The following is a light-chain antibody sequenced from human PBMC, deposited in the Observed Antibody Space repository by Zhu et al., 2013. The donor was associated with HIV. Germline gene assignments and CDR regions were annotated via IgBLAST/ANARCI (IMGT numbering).Light chain of an antibody. CDR2: DAS. Sequence: DIRLIQSPSTLYASLGDTVTITCRASQRVNKWLAWYQQKPGKAPKLLIYDASNLDAGVPPRFSGSASGAEFTLTISSLQSEDFATYYCQQSYSTPRTFGQGTKVESK. CDR3: QQSYSTPRT. CDR1: QRVNKW. V-gene: IGKV1-5*01. J-gene: IGKJ1*01.